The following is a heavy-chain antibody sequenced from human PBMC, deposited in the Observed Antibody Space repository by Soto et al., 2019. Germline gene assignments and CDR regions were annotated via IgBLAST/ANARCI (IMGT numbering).Heavy chain of an antibody. D-gene: IGHD2-8*01. Sequence: GGSLRLSCEASGFTFKDYAMGWFRQAPGKGLEWVAVIYYDGSNRYYGDAVKGRFTISRDNSKSTLYLQMSSLRAEDTAVYYCARAFCTNGVCYYFFDYWGQGTLVTVSS. J-gene: IGHJ4*01. CDR2: IYYDGSNR. CDR1: GFTFKDYA. CDR3: ARAFCTNGVCYYFFDY. V-gene: IGHV3-33*08.